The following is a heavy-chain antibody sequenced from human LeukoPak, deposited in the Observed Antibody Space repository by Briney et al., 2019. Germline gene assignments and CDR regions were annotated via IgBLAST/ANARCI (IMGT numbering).Heavy chain of an antibody. CDR2: INHSGST. D-gene: IGHD3-10*01. J-gene: IGHJ4*02. CDR3: ARGDYYGSGSYGY. CDR1: GGSFSGYY. Sequence: SETLSLTYAVYGGSFSGYYWSWIRQPPGKGLEWIGEINHSGSTNYNPSLKSRVTISVDTSKNQFSLKLSSVTAADTAVYYCARGDYYGSGSYGYWGQGTLVTVSS. V-gene: IGHV4-34*01.